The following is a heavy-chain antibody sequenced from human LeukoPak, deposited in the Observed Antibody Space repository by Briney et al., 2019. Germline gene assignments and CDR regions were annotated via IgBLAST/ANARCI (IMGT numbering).Heavy chain of an antibody. J-gene: IGHJ4*02. V-gene: IGHV3-13*01. CDR1: GFTFSSYD. D-gene: IGHD3-22*01. CDR2: IGTAGDT. Sequence: GGYLRRYCAASGFTFSSYDMHWVRQATGKGLEWVSAIGTAGDTYYPGSVKGRFTISRENAKNSLYLQMNSLRAGDTAVYYCARGLITMIVDWGQGTLVTVSS. CDR3: ARGLITMIVD.